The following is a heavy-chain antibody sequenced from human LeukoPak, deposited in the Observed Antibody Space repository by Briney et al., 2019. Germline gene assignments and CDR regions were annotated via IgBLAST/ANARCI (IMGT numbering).Heavy chain of an antibody. D-gene: IGHD3-3*01. Sequence: GGSLRLSCAASGFPFSDYYMSWIRQAPGKGLEWVSYISSSGSTIYYADSVKGRFTISRDNAKNSLYLQMNSLRAEDTAVYYCARDLEPSSGSTFDYWGQGTLVAVSS. V-gene: IGHV3-11*01. CDR1: GFPFSDYY. J-gene: IGHJ4*02. CDR3: ARDLEPSSGSTFDY. CDR2: ISSSGSTI.